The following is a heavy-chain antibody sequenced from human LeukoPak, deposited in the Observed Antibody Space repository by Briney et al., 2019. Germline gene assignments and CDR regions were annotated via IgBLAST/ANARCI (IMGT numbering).Heavy chain of an antibody. Sequence: SETLSLTCTVSGGSISSSSYYWGWIRQPPGKGLEWIGRIYYSGSTYYNPSLKSRVTISVDTSKNQFSLKLSSVTAADTAVYYCARHGIAAARGWFDPWGQGTLVTVSS. J-gene: IGHJ5*02. CDR3: ARHGIAAARGWFDP. CDR2: IYYSGST. D-gene: IGHD6-13*01. V-gene: IGHV4-39*01. CDR1: GGSISSSSYY.